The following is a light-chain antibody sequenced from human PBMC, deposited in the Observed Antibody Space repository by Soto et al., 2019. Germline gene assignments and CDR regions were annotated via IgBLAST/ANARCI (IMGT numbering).Light chain of an antibody. Sequence: QSALTQPGSVSGSPGQSITISCTGTSSDVGSYNLVSWYQQHRGKAPKLMIYEGSKRPSGVSNRFSGSKSGNTASLTISGLQAEDEADYYCCSYAGSSTFHVVFGGGTKLTVL. V-gene: IGLV2-23*03. CDR1: SSDVGSYNL. J-gene: IGLJ2*01. CDR3: CSYAGSSTFHVV. CDR2: EGS.